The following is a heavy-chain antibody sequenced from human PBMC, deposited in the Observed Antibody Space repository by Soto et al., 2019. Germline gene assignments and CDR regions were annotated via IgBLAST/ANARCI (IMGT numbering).Heavy chain of an antibody. J-gene: IGHJ4*02. CDR1: VFTFIGYS. CDR2: ISSGSKTI. CDR3: AREDILGTRSFDY. D-gene: IGHD3-9*01. V-gene: IGHV3-48*02. Sequence: PGWSLRLSCAASVFTFIGYSVNWVRQAPGKGLEWVSYISSGSKTIYYAESVKGRFTVSRDNARNSQYLQMNSLRDEDTAVYYCAREDILGTRSFDYWGRGTLVTVSS.